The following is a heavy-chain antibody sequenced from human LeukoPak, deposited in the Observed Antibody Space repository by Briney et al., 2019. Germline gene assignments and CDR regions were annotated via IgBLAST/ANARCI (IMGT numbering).Heavy chain of an antibody. CDR2: IWYDGSNK. CDR1: GFTFSSYG. CDR3: ARGPSSGSFIDAFDI. V-gene: IGHV3-33*01. Sequence: GGSLRLSCAASGFTFSSYGMHWVRQAPGKGLEWVEVIWYDGSNKYYADSVKGRFTISRDNSKNTLYLQMNSLRAEDTAVYYCARGPSSGSFIDAFDIWGQGTMVTVSS. J-gene: IGHJ3*02. D-gene: IGHD1-26*01.